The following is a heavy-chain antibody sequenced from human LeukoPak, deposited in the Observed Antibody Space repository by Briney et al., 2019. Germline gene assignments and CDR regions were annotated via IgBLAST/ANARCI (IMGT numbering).Heavy chain of an antibody. Sequence: GGSLRLSCAASGFTFDDYAMHWVRQAPGKGLEWVSGISWNSGSIGYADSVKGRFTISRDNAKNSLYLQMNSLRAEDTALYYCARRIAVAGTALDYWGQGTLVTVSS. CDR2: ISWNSGSI. CDR3: ARRIAVAGTALDY. V-gene: IGHV3-9*01. D-gene: IGHD6-19*01. J-gene: IGHJ4*02. CDR1: GFTFDDYA.